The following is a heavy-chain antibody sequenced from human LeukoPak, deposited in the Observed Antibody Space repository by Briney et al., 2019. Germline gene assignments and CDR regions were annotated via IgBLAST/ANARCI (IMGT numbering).Heavy chain of an antibody. CDR1: GFTVSSNY. J-gene: IGHJ3*02. CDR3: ARELREHGVFDI. D-gene: IGHD1-26*01. CDR2: IYSDGST. V-gene: IGHV3-53*01. Sequence: PGGSLRLSCAASGFTVSSNYMSWVRQAPGKWLEWVSEIYSDGSTYYAVSVKGRFSISRDNSKNTVYLQMNSLRAEDTAVYYCARELREHGVFDIWGQGTMVTVSS.